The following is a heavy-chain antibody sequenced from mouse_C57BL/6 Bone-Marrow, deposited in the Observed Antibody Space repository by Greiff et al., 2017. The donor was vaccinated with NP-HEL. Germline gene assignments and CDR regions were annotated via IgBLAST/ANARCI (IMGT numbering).Heavy chain of an antibody. D-gene: IGHD1-1*01. CDR2: IDPSDSYT. CDR1: GYTFTSYW. V-gene: IGHV1-59*01. Sequence: QVQLQQPGAELVRPGTSVKLSCKASGYTFTSYWMHWVKQRPGQGLEWIGVIDPSDSYTNYNQKFKGKATLTVDTSSSTAYMQLSSLTSEDSAVYYCARSSYYGSHQAWFAYWGQGTLVTVSA. J-gene: IGHJ3*01. CDR3: ARSSYYGSHQAWFAY.